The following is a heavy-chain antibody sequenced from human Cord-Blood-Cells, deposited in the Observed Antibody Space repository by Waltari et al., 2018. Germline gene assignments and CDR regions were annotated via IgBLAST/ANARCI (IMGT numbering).Heavy chain of an antibody. V-gene: IGHV1-69*01. Sequence: QVQLVQSGAEVKKPGSSVKVSCKASGGTFSSSAISWVRQAPGKGLEWMGGIIPIFGTANYAQKFQGRVTITADESTSTAYMELSSLRSEDTAVYYCAVGEGVLVVYATIGDYWGQGTLVTVSS. CDR1: GGTFSSSA. D-gene: IGHD2-8*02. CDR3: AVGEGVLVVYATIGDY. J-gene: IGHJ4*02. CDR2: IIPIFGTA.